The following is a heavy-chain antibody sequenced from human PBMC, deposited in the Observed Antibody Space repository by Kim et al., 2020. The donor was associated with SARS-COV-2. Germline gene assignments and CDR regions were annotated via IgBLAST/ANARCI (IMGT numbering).Heavy chain of an antibody. J-gene: IGHJ4*02. V-gene: IGHV1-18*01. D-gene: IGHD1-26*01. CDR1: GYTFTSYG. Sequence: ASVKVSCKASGYTFTSYGISWVRQAPGQGLEWMGWISAYNGNTNYAQKLQGRVTMTTDTSTSTAYMELRSLRSDDTAVYYCARDSSGSYYARLFDYWGQGTLVTVSS. CDR3: ARDSSGSYYARLFDY. CDR2: ISAYNGNT.